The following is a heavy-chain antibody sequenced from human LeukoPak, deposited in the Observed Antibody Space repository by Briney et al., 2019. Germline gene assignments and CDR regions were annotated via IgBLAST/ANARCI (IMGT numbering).Heavy chain of an antibody. D-gene: IGHD3-10*01. Sequence: SETLSLTCTVSGGSICIYYWSWIRQPPGKGLEWIGYIYNSGSTIYNPSLKSRVTISVDTSKNQFSLKLSSVTAADTAVYYCVRDRELNYWGQGTLVTVSS. V-gene: IGHV4-59*01. CDR2: IYNSGST. J-gene: IGHJ4*02. CDR1: GGSICIYY. CDR3: VRDRELNY.